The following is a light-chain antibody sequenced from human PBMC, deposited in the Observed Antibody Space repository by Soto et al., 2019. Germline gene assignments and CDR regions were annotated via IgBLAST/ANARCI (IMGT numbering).Light chain of an antibody. CDR1: QGISSY. Sequence: DIQLTQSPSFLSASVGDRVTITCRASQGISSYLAWYQQKPGKAPNLLIYAASTLQSGVPSRFSGSGSGTEFTLTICSLQPEEFASYYCQQLNSYPLTVGGGIKVDIK. V-gene: IGKV1-9*01. J-gene: IGKJ4*01. CDR2: AAS. CDR3: QQLNSYPLT.